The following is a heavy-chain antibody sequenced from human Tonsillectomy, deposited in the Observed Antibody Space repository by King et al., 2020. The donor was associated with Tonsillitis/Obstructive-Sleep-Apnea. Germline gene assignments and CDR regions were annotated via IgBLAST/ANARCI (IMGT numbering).Heavy chain of an antibody. CDR3: ARESYGDYPTDY. CDR1: GYTFTSNG. J-gene: IGHJ4*02. V-gene: IGHV1-18*01. Sequence: QLVQSGAEVEKPGASVKVSCKASGYTFTSNGISWVRQAPGQGLEWMGWISAYNGITNYALKLQGRVTMTTDTSTSTAYMELRSLRSDDTAVYYCARESYGDYPTDYWGQGTPVTVSS. CDR2: ISAYNGIT. D-gene: IGHD4-17*01.